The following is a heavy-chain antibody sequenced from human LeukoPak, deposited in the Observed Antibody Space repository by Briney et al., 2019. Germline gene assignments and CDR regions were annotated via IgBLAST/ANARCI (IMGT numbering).Heavy chain of an antibody. V-gene: IGHV3-49*04. CDR3: TSPGQEYSSSWLYYYYYMDV. D-gene: IGHD6-13*01. CDR2: ISSKAYGGTT. J-gene: IGHJ6*03. Sequence: GSLRLSCTASGFTFGDYAMSWVRQAPGKGLEWVGFISSKAYGGTTEYAASVKGRFTISRDDSKSIAYLQMNSLKTEDTAVYYCTSPGQEYSSSWLYYYYYMDVWGKGTTVTVSS. CDR1: GFTFGDYA.